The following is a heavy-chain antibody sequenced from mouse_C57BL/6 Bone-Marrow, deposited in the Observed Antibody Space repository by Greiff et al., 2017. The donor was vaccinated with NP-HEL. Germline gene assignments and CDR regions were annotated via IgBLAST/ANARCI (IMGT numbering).Heavy chain of an antibody. CDR3: ASPAGDYSWYFDV. CDR2: INPNNGGT. J-gene: IGHJ1*03. D-gene: IGHD1-1*01. CDR1: GYTFTDYN. Sequence: EVQLQESGPELVKPGASVKMSCKASGYTFTDYNMHWVKQSHGKSLEWIGYINPNNGGTSYNQKFKGKATLTVNKSSSTAYMELRSLTSEDSAVYYCASPAGDYSWYFDVWGTGTTVTVSS. V-gene: IGHV1-22*01.